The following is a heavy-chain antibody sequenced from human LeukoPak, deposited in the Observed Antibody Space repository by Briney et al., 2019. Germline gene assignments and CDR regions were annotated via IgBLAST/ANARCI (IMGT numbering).Heavy chain of an antibody. D-gene: IGHD2-15*01. CDR3: ARVGEYCSGGSCYSVRYFQH. CDR1: GYTFTSYD. V-gene: IGHV1-8*01. Sequence: ASVKVSCKASGYTFTSYDINWVRQATGQGLEWMGWMNPNSGNTGYAQKFQGRVIMTRNTSISTAYMELSSPRSEDTAVYYCARVGEYCSGGSCYSVRYFQHWGQGTLVTVSS. CDR2: MNPNSGNT. J-gene: IGHJ1*01.